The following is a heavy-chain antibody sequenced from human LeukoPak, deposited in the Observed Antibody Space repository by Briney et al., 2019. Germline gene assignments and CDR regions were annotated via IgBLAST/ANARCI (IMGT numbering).Heavy chain of an antibody. CDR1: GDSISTYY. CDR2: IYYRVTS. Sequence: HPSETLSLTCTVSGDSISTYYWSWIRQPPGKGLEWIGYIYYRVTSDYNPSLKSRVTMSVDMSTRQISLKLSSVTAADTAVYYCARVARADYYDSRDAFDIWGQGTMVTVSS. D-gene: IGHD3-22*01. CDR3: ARVARADYYDSRDAFDI. V-gene: IGHV4-59*01. J-gene: IGHJ3*02.